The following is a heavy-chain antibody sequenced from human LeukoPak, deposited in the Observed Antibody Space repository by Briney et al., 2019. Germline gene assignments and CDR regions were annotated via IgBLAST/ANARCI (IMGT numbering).Heavy chain of an antibody. J-gene: IGHJ3*02. Sequence: ASVKVSCKVSGYTLTELSMHWVRQAPGKGLEWMGGFDPEDGETIYAQKFQGRVTMTEDTSTDTAYMELSSLRSEDTAVYYCATPIRAADAFDIWGQGTMVTVSS. CDR1: GYTLTELS. CDR2: FDPEDGET. CDR3: ATPIRAADAFDI. V-gene: IGHV1-24*01. D-gene: IGHD3-10*01.